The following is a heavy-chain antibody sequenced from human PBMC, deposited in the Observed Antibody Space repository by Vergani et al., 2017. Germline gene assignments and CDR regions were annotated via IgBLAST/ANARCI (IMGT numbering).Heavy chain of an antibody. CDR3: ARDVVGGENAFDI. CDR1: GYSISSGYY. D-gene: IGHD2-21*01. V-gene: IGHV4-38-2*01. Sequence: QVQLQESGPGLVKPSETLSLTCAVSGYSISSGYYWGWIRQPPGKGLEWIGSIYHSGSTYYNPSLKSRVTISVDTSKNQFSLKLSSVTAADTAVYYCARDVVGGENAFDIWGQGTMVTVSS. J-gene: IGHJ3*02. CDR2: IYHSGST.